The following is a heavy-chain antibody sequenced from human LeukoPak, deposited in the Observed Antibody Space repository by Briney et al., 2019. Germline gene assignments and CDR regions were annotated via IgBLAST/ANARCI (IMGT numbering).Heavy chain of an antibody. V-gene: IGHV4-38-2*01. CDR3: ARIGGDGFANYDFLNWFDH. CDR1: GYSISSGYY. D-gene: IGHD3-3*01. CDR2: IYHSGST. J-gene: IGHJ5*02. Sequence: SETLSLTCAVSGYSISSGYYWGWIRQPPGKGLEWIGSIYHSGSTYYNPSLKSRVTISVDTSKNQFSLKLSSVTAADTAVYYCARIGGDGFANYDFLNWFDHWAQGTLVTVSS.